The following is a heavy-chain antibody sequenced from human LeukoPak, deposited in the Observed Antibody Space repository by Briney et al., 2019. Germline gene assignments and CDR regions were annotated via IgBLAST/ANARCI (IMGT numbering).Heavy chain of an antibody. J-gene: IGHJ6*03. CDR2: IYPGDSDT. CDR3: ARIDYSNYALYYYYYMDV. Sequence: GESLKISCKGSGYSFTNYWIGWVRQMPGKGLEWMGIIYPGDSDTRYSPSFQGQVTISADKSISTAYLQWSSLKASDTAMYYCARIDYSNYALYYYYYMDVWGKGTTVTVSS. CDR1: GYSFTNYW. V-gene: IGHV5-51*01. D-gene: IGHD4-11*01.